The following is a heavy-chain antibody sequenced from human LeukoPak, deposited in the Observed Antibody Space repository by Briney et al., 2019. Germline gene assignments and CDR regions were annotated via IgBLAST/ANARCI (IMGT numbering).Heavy chain of an antibody. CDR3: ARASSLPQRAFDI. CDR1: GFTFDDYG. J-gene: IGHJ3*02. V-gene: IGHV3-20*04. CDR2: INWNGGST. Sequence: GGSLRLSCAASGFTFDDYGMSWVRQAPGKGLEWVSDINWNGGSTGYADSVRGRFTISRDNAKNSLYLQMNSLRAEDTAFFYCARASSLPQRAFDIWGQGTMVTVSS. D-gene: IGHD1-26*01.